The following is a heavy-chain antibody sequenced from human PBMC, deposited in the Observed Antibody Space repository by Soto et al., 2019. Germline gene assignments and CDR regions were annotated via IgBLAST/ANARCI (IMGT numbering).Heavy chain of an antibody. V-gene: IGHV4-31*03. CDR3: AGGGYYGANARTFEY. Sequence: QVQLQESGPGLVKPSQTLSLTCTVSGGSISSGSYYWSWIRQHPGKGLEWIGHIYYSGSTSYNPSLKSRVTISVDTSKNQFSLKLSSVTAADTAVYYCAGGGYYGANARTFEYWGQGTLVTVSS. CDR1: GGSISSGSYY. J-gene: IGHJ4*02. D-gene: IGHD3-3*01. CDR2: IYYSGST.